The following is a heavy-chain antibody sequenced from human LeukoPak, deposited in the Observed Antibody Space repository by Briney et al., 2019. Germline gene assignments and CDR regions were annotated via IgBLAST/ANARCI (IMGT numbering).Heavy chain of an antibody. CDR1: GGSISSSSYN. V-gene: IGHV4-61*02. CDR2: IYTSGST. CDR3: ARDENGYVWGSFRA. Sequence: SETLSLTCTVSGGSISSSSYNWTWIRQPAGKGLEWIGRIYTSGSTNYNPSLKSRVTISVDTSKNQFSLKLSSVTAADTAVYYCARDENGYVWGSFRAWGQGTLVTVSS. D-gene: IGHD3-16*02. J-gene: IGHJ5*02.